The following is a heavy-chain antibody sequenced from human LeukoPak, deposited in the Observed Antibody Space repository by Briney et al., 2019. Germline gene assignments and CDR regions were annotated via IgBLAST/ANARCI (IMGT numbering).Heavy chain of an antibody. V-gene: IGHV3-43*02. CDR1: GFTFDDYA. J-gene: IGHJ4*02. Sequence: GGSLRLSCAASGFTFDDYAMHWVRQVPGKGLEWVSLILGDGSSTNYADSVKGRFTISRDNSKNSLYLHMNSLRVEDTALYFCAKDLYSSSWYTIDYWGQGTLVTVSS. D-gene: IGHD6-13*01. CDR3: AKDLYSSSWYTIDY. CDR2: ILGDGSST.